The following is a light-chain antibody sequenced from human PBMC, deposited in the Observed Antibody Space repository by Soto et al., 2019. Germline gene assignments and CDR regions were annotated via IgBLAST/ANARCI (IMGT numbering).Light chain of an antibody. CDR3: TSYTSSSTPYV. CDR2: DVS. V-gene: IGLV2-14*01. Sequence: QSVLTQPASVSGSPGQSITFSCTGTSSDVGGYNFVSWYQQHPGKAPKLMIFDVSYRPSGVSNRFSGSESGNTASLTISGLQPEHAADYYCTSYTSSSTPYVFGTGTKVTVL. CDR1: SSDVGGYNF. J-gene: IGLJ1*01.